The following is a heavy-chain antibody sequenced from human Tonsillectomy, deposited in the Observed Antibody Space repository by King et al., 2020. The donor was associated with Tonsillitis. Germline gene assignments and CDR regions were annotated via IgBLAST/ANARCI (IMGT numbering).Heavy chain of an antibody. D-gene: IGHD6-13*01. CDR2: IHYDGSIR. Sequence: VQLVESGGGVFQTGGSLRLSCAASGFTFSSYGMHWVRQAPDKGLEWVAFIHYDGSIRYYADSVKGRFTISRDNSKNTLDLQLNSLRGEDTAVYYCAKDRAAGIFDYWGQGTLVTVSS. V-gene: IGHV3-30*02. CDR1: GFTFSSYG. CDR3: AKDRAAGIFDY. J-gene: IGHJ4*02.